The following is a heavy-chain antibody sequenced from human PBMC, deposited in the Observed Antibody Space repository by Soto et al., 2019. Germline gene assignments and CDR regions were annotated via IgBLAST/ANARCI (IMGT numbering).Heavy chain of an antibody. CDR2: IDYSGST. V-gene: IGHV4-39*01. CDR1: ADSISSSSYY. CDR3: ARQVPMITFGGVIVPSARVY. Sequence: SETLSLTCTVAADSISSSSYYWGWIRQPPGKRLEWIGSIDYSGSTFYNPPLRSRVTISVDTSKIQFSLMLSSVTAADTAVYFCARQVPMITFGGVIVPSARVYWGERSVVTVS. D-gene: IGHD3-16*02. J-gene: IGHJ4*02.